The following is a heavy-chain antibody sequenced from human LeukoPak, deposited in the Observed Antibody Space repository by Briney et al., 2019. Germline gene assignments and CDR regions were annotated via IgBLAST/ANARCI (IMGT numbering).Heavy chain of an antibody. D-gene: IGHD6-19*01. CDR3: ARAIAVAGQVDY. CDR1: GGSISSGDYY. V-gene: IGHV4-30-4*08. J-gene: IGHJ4*02. Sequence: SETLSLTCTVSGGSISSGDYYWRWLRQPPGTGLEWIGYIYYSGSTYYNPSLKSRVTISVDTSKNQFSLKLSSVTAADTAVYYCARAIAVAGQVDYWGQGTLVTVSS. CDR2: IYYSGST.